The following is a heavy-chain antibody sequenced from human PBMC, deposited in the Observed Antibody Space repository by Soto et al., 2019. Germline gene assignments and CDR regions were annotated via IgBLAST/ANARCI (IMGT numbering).Heavy chain of an antibody. V-gene: IGHV3-33*01. CDR3: ARDGTMTTVSTDHFDY. Sequence: QVQLVESGGGVVQPGRSLRLSCAASGFTFSSDGMHWVRQAPGKGLEWVAVIWYDGSNKYYADSVKGRFTISRDNSKNTLYLQMNSLRAEDTAVYYCARDGTMTTVSTDHFDYWGQGTLVTVSS. J-gene: IGHJ4*02. D-gene: IGHD4-17*01. CDR1: GFTFSSDG. CDR2: IWYDGSNK.